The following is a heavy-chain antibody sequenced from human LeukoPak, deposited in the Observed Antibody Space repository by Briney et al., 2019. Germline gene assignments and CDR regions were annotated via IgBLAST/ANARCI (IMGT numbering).Heavy chain of an antibody. Sequence: SETLSLTCTVSGGSISSYYWSWIRQPPGKGLEWIGYIYYIGGTNYNPSLKSRVTMSVDTSKNQFSLKLSSVTAADTAVYYCAGSITMVRGVINMGIFDYWGQGTLVTVSS. D-gene: IGHD3-10*01. CDR3: AGSITMVRGVINMGIFDY. CDR1: GGSISSYY. V-gene: IGHV4-59*12. CDR2: IYYIGGT. J-gene: IGHJ4*02.